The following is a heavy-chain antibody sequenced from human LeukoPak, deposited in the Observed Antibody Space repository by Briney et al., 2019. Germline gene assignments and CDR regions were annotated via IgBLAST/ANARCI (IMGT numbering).Heavy chain of an antibody. CDR3: AKSVPITMIVVVTPADAFDI. V-gene: IGHV3-23*01. CDR1: GFTFSSYA. Sequence: QAGGSLRLSCAASGFTFSSYAMSWVRQAPGKGLEWVSAIGGSGGSTYYADSVKGRFTISRDNSKSTLYLQMNSLRAEDTAVYYCAKSVPITMIVVVTPADAFDIWGQGTMVTVSS. D-gene: IGHD3-22*01. CDR2: IGGSGGST. J-gene: IGHJ3*02.